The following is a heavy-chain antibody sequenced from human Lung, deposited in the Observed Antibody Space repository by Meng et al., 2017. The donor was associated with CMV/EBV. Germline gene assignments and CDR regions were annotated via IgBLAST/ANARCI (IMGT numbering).Heavy chain of an antibody. J-gene: IGHJ4*02. CDR3: ARAVADTANFDY. CDR1: GDSMHNYC. CDR2: ISTSGSI. D-gene: IGHD6-19*01. V-gene: IGHV4-4*07. Sequence: QEQPPESRPGLVTSSDTLSLTCPASGDSMHNYCWSWIRPSGGKGLEWIGRISTSGSIHYNPSLTSRVTLSVDTSKNQISLQLSAVTAADTAVYYCARAVADTANFDYWGQGTLVTVSS.